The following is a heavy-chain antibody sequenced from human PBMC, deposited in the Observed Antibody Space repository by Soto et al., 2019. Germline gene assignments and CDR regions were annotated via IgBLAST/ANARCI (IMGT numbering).Heavy chain of an antibody. J-gene: IGHJ5*02. V-gene: IGHV1-58*01. CDR1: GFTFTSSA. CDR3: ARRVVLGWFDP. Sequence: SVKVSCKASGFTFTSSAVQWVRQARGQRLEWIGWIVVGSGNTNYAQKFQERVTITRDMSTSTAYMELRSLRSDDTAVYYCARRVVLGWFDPWGQGTLVTVSS. CDR2: IVVGSGNT. D-gene: IGHD3-3*01.